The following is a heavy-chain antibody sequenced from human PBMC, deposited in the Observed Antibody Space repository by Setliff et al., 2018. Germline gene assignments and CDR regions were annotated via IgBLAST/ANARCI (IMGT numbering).Heavy chain of an antibody. CDR2: MNPNSGNT. CDR1: GYTFTSYD. V-gene: IGHV1-8*02. D-gene: IGHD3-3*01. J-gene: IGHJ4*02. Sequence: ASVKVSCKASGYTFTSYDINWVRQATGQGLEWMGWMNPNSGNTGYAQKFQGRVTMTRNTSISTAYMELSSLRSEDTAVYYCARHGLQFLEWLSAFDYWGQGTLVTVSS. CDR3: ARHGLQFLEWLSAFDY.